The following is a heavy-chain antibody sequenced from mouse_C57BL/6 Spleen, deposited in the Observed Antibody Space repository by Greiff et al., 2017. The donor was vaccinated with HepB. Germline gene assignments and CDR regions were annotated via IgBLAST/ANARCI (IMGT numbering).Heavy chain of an antibody. D-gene: IGHD2-2*01. Sequence: QVQLKQPGAELVKPGASVKMSCKASGYTFTSYWITWVKQRPGQGLEWIGDIYPGSGSTNYNEKFKSKATLTVDTSSSTAYMQLSSLTSEDSAVYYCAISWLRPPLDYWGQGTTLTVSS. J-gene: IGHJ2*01. CDR1: GYTFTSYW. CDR2: IYPGSGST. CDR3: AISWLRPPLDY. V-gene: IGHV1-55*01.